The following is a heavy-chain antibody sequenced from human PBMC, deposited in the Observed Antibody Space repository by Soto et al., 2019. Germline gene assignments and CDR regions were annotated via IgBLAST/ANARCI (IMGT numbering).Heavy chain of an antibody. CDR1: GGTFSSYA. V-gene: IGHV1-69*06. J-gene: IGHJ6*02. CDR3: ARYSTPRPVPATYYYYYGMDV. Sequence: GASVKVSCKASGGTFSSYAISWVRQAPGQGLEWMGGIIPIFGTANYAQKFQGRVTITADKSTSTAYMELSSLRSEDTAVYYCARYSTPRPVPATYYYYYGMDVWGQGTTVTVSS. D-gene: IGHD2-2*01. CDR2: IIPIFGTA.